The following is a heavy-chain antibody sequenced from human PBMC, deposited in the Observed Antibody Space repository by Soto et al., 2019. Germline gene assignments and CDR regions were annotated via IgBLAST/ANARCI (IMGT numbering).Heavy chain of an antibody. J-gene: IGHJ6*02. D-gene: IGHD2-2*01. CDR2: ISAYNGNT. V-gene: IGHV1-18*01. Sequence: ASVKVSCKASGYTFTSYGISWVRQAPGQGLEWMGWISAYNGNTNYAQKLQGRVTMTTDTSTSTAYMELRSLRSDDTAVYYCARDGLALVPAANGMDVCGQGTTVTVSS. CDR1: GYTFTSYG. CDR3: ARDGLALVPAANGMDV.